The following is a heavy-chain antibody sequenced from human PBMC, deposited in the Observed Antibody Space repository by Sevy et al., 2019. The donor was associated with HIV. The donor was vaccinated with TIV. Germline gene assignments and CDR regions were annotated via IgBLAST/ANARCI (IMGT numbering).Heavy chain of an antibody. Sequence: GGSLRLSCAASGFTFSTYTMNWVRQAPGKGLEWVSSISFSSYYIYYADSVKGRFTISRDNAKNSLYLQMSSLRAEDTAVYYCARPYGSGSWEAFDIWGQGTMVTVSS. CDR2: ISFSSYYI. V-gene: IGHV3-21*01. D-gene: IGHD3-10*01. CDR3: ARPYGSGSWEAFDI. J-gene: IGHJ3*02. CDR1: GFTFSTYT.